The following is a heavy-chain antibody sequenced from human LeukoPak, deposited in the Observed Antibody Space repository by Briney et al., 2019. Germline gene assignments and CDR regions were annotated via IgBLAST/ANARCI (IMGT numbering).Heavy chain of an antibody. CDR2: IYYSGST. V-gene: IGHV4-59*01. D-gene: IGHD4-11*01. CDR3: ARRLQNYYGMDV. Sequence: SETLSLTCTVSGGSISSYYWSWIRQPPGKGLEWIGYIYYSGSTNYNPSLKSRVTISVDTSKNQFSLKLSSVTAADTAVYYCARRLQNYYGMDVWGQGTTVTVSS. CDR1: GGSISSYY. J-gene: IGHJ6*02.